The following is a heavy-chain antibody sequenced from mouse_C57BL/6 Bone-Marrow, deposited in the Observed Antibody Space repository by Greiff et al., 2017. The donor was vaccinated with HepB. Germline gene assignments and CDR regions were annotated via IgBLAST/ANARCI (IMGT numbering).Heavy chain of an antibody. V-gene: IGHV5-6*01. Sequence: EVQGVESGGDLVKPGGSLKLSCAASGFTFSSYGMSWVRQTPDKRLEWIATISRGGSYTYYPDSVKGRVTISGDNDKNTLYLQMSSLKSEDTAMYYCAIRRGFAYWGQGTLVTVSA. CDR2: ISRGGSYT. CDR1: GFTFSSYG. CDR3: AIRRGFAY. J-gene: IGHJ3*01.